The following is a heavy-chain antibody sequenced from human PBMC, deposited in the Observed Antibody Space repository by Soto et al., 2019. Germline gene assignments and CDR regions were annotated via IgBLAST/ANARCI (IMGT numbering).Heavy chain of an antibody. J-gene: IGHJ4*02. CDR3: ARIVRSGRDGYTNDY. D-gene: IGHD3-3*01. Sequence: QVQLQESGPGLVKPSETLSLTCTVSGGSVNSGTYYWSWIRQPPGKGLEWIGYIFYSGSTNYNPSLKSRVTISVDTSKNQVSLKMSSVTAADTAVYFCARIVRSGRDGYTNDYWGQGTLVTVSS. CDR1: GGSVNSGTYY. CDR2: IFYSGST. V-gene: IGHV4-61*01.